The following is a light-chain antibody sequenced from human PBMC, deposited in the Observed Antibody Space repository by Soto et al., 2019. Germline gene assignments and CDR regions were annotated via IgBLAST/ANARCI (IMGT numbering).Light chain of an antibody. Sequence: QSVLTQPASVSGSPGQSITISCTGTSSDVGGYNYVSWYQQHPGKAPKLMIYDVSNRPSGVSNRFSGPKSGNTASLTISGLQAEDEADYYCSSYTSSSSSYVFGTGTKVTVL. CDR1: SSDVGGYNY. CDR3: SSYTSSSSSYV. J-gene: IGLJ1*01. CDR2: DVS. V-gene: IGLV2-14*01.